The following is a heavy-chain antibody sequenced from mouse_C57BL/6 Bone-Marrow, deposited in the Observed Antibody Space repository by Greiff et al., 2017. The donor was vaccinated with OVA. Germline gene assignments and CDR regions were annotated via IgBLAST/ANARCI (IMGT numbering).Heavy chain of an antibody. CDR2: IDPSDSYT. Sequence: QVQLQQPGAELVQPGASVKLSCKASGYTFTSYWMQWVKQRPGQGLEWIGEIDPSDSYTNYNQKFKGKATLTVDTSSSTAYMQLSSLTSEDSAVYYCARRQRRLRGDYFDYWGQGTTLTVSS. D-gene: IGHD3-2*02. J-gene: IGHJ2*01. CDR1: GYTFTSYW. V-gene: IGHV1-50*01. CDR3: ARRQRRLRGDYFDY.